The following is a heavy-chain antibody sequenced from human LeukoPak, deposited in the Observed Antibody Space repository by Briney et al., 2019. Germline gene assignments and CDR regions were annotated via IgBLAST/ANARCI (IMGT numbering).Heavy chain of an antibody. J-gene: IGHJ4*02. CDR2: IYHSGST. Sequence: PSQTLSLTCTVSGGSISSGGYYWSWIRQPPGKGLGWIGYIYHSGSTYYNPSLKSRVTISVDTSKNQFSLKLTSVTGADTDVYYCARGGSGWSPYYWGQGTLVTVSS. V-gene: IGHV4-30-2*01. CDR1: GGSISSGGYY. D-gene: IGHD6-19*01. CDR3: ARGGSGWSPYY.